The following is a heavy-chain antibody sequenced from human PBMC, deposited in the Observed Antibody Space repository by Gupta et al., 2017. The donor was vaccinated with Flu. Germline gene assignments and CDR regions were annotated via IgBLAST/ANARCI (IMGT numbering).Heavy chain of an antibody. Sequence: FTGYYMHWVRQAPGQGLEWMGWINPNSGGTNYAQKFQGRVTMTRDTSISTAYMELSSLRSDDTAVYYCARGSGSYQESFDYWGQGTLVTVSS. CDR1: FTGYY. V-gene: IGHV1-2*02. CDR3: ARGSGSYQESFDY. J-gene: IGHJ4*02. CDR2: INPNSGGT. D-gene: IGHD1-26*01.